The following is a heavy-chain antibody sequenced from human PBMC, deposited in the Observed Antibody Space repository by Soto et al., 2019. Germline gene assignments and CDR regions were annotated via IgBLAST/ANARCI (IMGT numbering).Heavy chain of an antibody. J-gene: IGHJ3*02. V-gene: IGHV3-21*01. CDR3: ARDLSGDYGALDT. CDR1: GFTFSSYS. Sequence: GGSLRLSCAASGFTFSSYSMNWVRQAPGKGLEWVSSISSSSSYIYYADSVKGRFTISRDNAKNSLYLQMNSLRAEDTAVYYCARDLSGDYGALDTWGQGTMVTVSS. CDR2: ISSSSSYI. D-gene: IGHD4-17*01.